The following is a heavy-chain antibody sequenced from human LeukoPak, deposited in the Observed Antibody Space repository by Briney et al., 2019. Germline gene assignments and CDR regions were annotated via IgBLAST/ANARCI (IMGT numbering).Heavy chain of an antibody. CDR3: ARDIVATINGMDV. D-gene: IGHD5-12*01. CDR1: GFTFRNYA. V-gene: IGHV3-30-3*01. Sequence: GGSLRLSCAASGFTFRNYAMHWVRQAPGKGLEWVAVISYDGSNKYYADSVKGRFTISRDNSKNTLYLQMNSLRAEDTAVYYCARDIVATINGMDVWGQGTTVTVSS. CDR2: ISYDGSNK. J-gene: IGHJ6*02.